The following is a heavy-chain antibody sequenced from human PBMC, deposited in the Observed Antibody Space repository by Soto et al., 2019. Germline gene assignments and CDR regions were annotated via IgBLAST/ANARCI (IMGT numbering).Heavy chain of an antibody. CDR2: IIPIFGTA. D-gene: IGHD6-19*01. CDR1: GGTFSSYA. Sequence: SVKVSCKASGGTFSSYAISWVRQAPGQGLEWMGGIIPIFGTANYAQKFQGRVTITADKSTSTAYMELSSLRSEDTAVYYCARDLFGYSSGWYWLDPWGQGTLVTAPQ. J-gene: IGHJ5*02. CDR3: ARDLFGYSSGWYWLDP. V-gene: IGHV1-69*06.